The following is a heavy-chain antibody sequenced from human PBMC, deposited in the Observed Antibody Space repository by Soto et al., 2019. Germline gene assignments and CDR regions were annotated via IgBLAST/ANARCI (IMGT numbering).Heavy chain of an antibody. CDR3: ARWWSGSRQRFDP. D-gene: IGHD3-3*01. CDR1: GGSISSGDYY. CDR2: IYYSGST. Sequence: QVQLQESGPGLVKPSQTLSLTCTVSGGSISSGDYYWSWIRQHPGKGLEWIGYIYYSGSTYYNPSLKSRVTISVDTSKTQFSLKLSSVTAADTAVYYCARWWSGSRQRFDPWGQGTLVTVSS. V-gene: IGHV4-31*03. J-gene: IGHJ5*02.